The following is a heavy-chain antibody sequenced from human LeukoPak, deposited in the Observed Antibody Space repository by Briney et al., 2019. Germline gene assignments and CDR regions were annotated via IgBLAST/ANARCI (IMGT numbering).Heavy chain of an antibody. V-gene: IGHV3-66*01. CDR3: ASGSNFGFDY. CDR2: IYSGGRT. J-gene: IGHJ4*02. D-gene: IGHD4-11*01. Sequence: GGSLRLSCAASGFTLSDHYMDWVRQAPGKGLEWVSLIYSGGRTTYADSVKGRFTISRDTSKNTLYLQMNSLRAEDTAVYYCASGSNFGFDYWGQGTLVTVSS. CDR1: GFTLSDHY.